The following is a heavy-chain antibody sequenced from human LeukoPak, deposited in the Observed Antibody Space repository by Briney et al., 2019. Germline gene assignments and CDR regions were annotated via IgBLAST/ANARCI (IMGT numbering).Heavy chain of an antibody. D-gene: IGHD1-7*01. CDR2: MFHTGNS. CDR3: AREWNYYAFEI. J-gene: IGHJ3*02. CDR1: GYSINNGYY. Sequence: SETLSLTCTVSGYSINNGYYWGWIRQAPGKGLEWIGSMFHTGNSYYNPSLKRRVTIAIDTSKNQFSLKLSSVTAADTAVYYCAREWNYYAFEIWGQGTMVSVSS. V-gene: IGHV4-38-2*02.